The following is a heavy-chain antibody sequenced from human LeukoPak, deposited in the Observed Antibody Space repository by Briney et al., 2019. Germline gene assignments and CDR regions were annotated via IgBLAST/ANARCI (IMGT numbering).Heavy chain of an antibody. CDR3: ARAIYDILTGYNPYYFDY. V-gene: IGHV3-53*01. D-gene: IGHD3-9*01. CDR2: IYSGGST. J-gene: IGHJ4*02. Sequence: GGSLRLSCAASGFTVSSNYMSWVRQAPGKGLEWVSVIYSGGSTYYADSVKGRFTISRDNSKNTLYLQMNSLRAEDKAVYYCARAIYDILTGYNPYYFDYWGQGTLVTVSS. CDR1: GFTVSSNY.